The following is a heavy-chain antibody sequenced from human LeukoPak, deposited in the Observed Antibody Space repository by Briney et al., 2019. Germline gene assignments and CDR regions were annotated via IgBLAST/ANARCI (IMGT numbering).Heavy chain of an antibody. Sequence: GGSLRLSCAASGFTFSDYYMSWIRQAPGKGLEWVSSISSSSSYIYYADSVKGRFTISRDNAKNSLYLQMNSLRAEDTAVYYCAGSPPGYSSSWYNNDYWGQGTLVTVSS. V-gene: IGHV3-11*06. D-gene: IGHD6-13*01. CDR2: ISSSSSYI. CDR3: AGSPPGYSSSWYNNDY. J-gene: IGHJ4*02. CDR1: GFTFSDYY.